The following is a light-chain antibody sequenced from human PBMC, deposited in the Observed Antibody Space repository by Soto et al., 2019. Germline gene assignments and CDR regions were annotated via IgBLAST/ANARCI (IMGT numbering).Light chain of an antibody. Sequence: QSALTQPPSASGSPGQSVTISCTGTSSDAGGYNYVSWYQQYPGRAPKLIIYEVTKRPSGVPDRFSGSKSGNTASLTVSGLQAEDEADYYCSSYAASNNFYFVFGGGTKLTVL. CDR3: SSYAASNNFYFV. CDR2: EVT. J-gene: IGLJ3*02. CDR1: SSDAGGYNY. V-gene: IGLV2-8*01.